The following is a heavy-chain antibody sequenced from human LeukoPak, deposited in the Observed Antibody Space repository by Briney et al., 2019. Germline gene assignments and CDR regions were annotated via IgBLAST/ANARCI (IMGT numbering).Heavy chain of an antibody. Sequence: GGSLRLSCAASGFTFSSYAMHWVRQAPGKGLEWVANIKQDGSEKYYVDSVKGRFTISRDNAKNSLYLQMNSLRAEDTAVYYCARDRLWSGYLHWFDPWGQGTLVTVSS. CDR1: GFTFSSYA. V-gene: IGHV3-7*01. J-gene: IGHJ5*02. D-gene: IGHD3-3*01. CDR2: IKQDGSEK. CDR3: ARDRLWSGYLHWFDP.